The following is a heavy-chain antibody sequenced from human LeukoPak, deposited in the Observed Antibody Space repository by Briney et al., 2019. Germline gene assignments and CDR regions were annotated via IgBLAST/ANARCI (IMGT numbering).Heavy chain of an antibody. D-gene: IGHD2-15*01. V-gene: IGHV1-18*01. CDR1: GYTFTSYD. CDR2: ISGYNGNT. Sequence: ALVKVSCKASGYTFTSYDINWVRQAPGQGLEWMGWISGYNGNTADAQIFQGRVTITRDTSASTAYMELSSLRSEDTAVYYCARAGLYCSGGSCYSRPFDYWGQGTLVTVSS. CDR3: ARAGLYCSGGSCYSRPFDY. J-gene: IGHJ4*02.